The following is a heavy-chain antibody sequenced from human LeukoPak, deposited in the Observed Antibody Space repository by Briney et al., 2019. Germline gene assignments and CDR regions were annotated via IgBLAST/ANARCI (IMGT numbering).Heavy chain of an antibody. CDR2: INHSGST. V-gene: IGHV4-34*01. CDR1: GGSFSGYY. Sequence: SETLSLTCAVYGGSFSGYYWSWIRQPPGKGLEWIGEINHSGSTNYNPSLKSRVTISVDTSKNQFSLKLSSVTAADTAVYYCARVKIGYCSSTSCYGFDYWGQGTLVTASS. J-gene: IGHJ4*02. D-gene: IGHD2-2*01. CDR3: ARVKIGYCSSTSCYGFDY.